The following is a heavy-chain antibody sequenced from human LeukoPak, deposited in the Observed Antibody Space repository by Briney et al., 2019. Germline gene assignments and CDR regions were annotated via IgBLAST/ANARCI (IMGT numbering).Heavy chain of an antibody. CDR3: ARGTYGH. D-gene: IGHD3-10*01. V-gene: IGHV3-30-3*01. Sequence: GGSLRLSCAASGFTFSSYAMHWVRQAPGKGLEWVAVISYDGSNKYYADSVKGRFTISRDNSKNTLYLQMNSLRAEDTAVYYCARGTYGHWGQGTLVTVSS. CDR2: ISYDGSNK. J-gene: IGHJ4*02. CDR1: GFTFSSYA.